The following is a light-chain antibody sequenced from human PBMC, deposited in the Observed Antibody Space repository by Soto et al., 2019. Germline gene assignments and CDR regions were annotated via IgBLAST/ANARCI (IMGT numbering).Light chain of an antibody. J-gene: IGLJ1*01. CDR3: SSYTSSSTYV. CDR1: RSDVGGYNY. Sequence: QSALTQPASVSGSPGHSITLSCTGTRSDVGGYNYVSWYQQHPGKAPKLMIYDVSNRPSGVSNRFSGSKSGNTASLTISGLQAEDEADYYCSSYTSSSTYVFGTGTKVTVL. V-gene: IGLV2-14*01. CDR2: DVS.